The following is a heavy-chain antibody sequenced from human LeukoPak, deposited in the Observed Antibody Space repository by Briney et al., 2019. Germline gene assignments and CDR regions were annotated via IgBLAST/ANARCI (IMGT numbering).Heavy chain of an antibody. CDR2: INPNSGGS. J-gene: IGHJ4*02. Sequence: GASVKVSCKASGYSFTGYFAHWARQAPGQGLEWMGWINPNSGGSSYAQKFQGRVTLTRDTSLSTAYMELSRLRSDDTAVYYCARDREDILTGYDYWGQGTLVTVSS. CDR3: ARDREDILTGYDY. V-gene: IGHV1-2*02. D-gene: IGHD3-9*01. CDR1: GYSFTGYF.